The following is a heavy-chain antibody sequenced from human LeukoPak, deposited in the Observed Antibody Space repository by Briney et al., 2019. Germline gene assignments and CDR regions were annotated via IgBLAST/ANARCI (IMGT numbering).Heavy chain of an antibody. Sequence: GGTLRLSCAASGFTFSSYGMSWVRQAPGKGLEWVAFIYYDGSSKYYADSVKGRFTISRDNSKNTVYLQMNSLRGEDTAVYYCRDPFDYWGQGTLVTVSS. CDR3: RDPFDY. J-gene: IGHJ4*02. V-gene: IGHV3-30*02. CDR2: IYYDGSSK. CDR1: GFTFSSYG.